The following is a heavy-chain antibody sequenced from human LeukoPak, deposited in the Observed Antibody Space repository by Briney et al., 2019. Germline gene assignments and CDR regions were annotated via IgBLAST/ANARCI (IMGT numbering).Heavy chain of an antibody. CDR2: IYPGDSDT. CDR3: ATGRRSGGAENWFDP. V-gene: IGHV5-51*01. D-gene: IGHD2-15*01. Sequence: GESLKISCKGSGYRFTSYWIGWVRQMPGKGLEWMGIIYPGDSDTRYSPSFQGQVTISADKSISTAYLQWSSLKASDTAMYYCATGRRSGGAENWFDPWGQGTLVTVSS. J-gene: IGHJ5*02. CDR1: GYRFTSYW.